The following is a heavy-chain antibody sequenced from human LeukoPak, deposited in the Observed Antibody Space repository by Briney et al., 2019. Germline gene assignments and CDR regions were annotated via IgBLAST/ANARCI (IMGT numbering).Heavy chain of an antibody. CDR2: INHSGST. V-gene: IGHV4-34*01. CDR1: GGSFSGYY. Sequence: PSETLSLTCAVYGGSFSGYYWSWIRQPPGKGLEWIGEINHSGSTNYNPSFKSRVTISVDTSKNQFSLKLSSVTAADTAVYYCARVEVYDSSGYYLPYYYYYGMDVWGQGTTVTVSS. CDR3: ARVEVYDSSGYYLPYYYYYGMDV. D-gene: IGHD3-22*01. J-gene: IGHJ6*02.